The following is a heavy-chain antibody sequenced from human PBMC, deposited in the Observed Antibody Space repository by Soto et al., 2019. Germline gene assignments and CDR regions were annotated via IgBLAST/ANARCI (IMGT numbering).Heavy chain of an antibody. CDR3: ARVSKAAGGYYDSSGFGAFDI. CDR2: IIPNLDIA. CDR1: GGTFSSYT. Sequence: GASVKVSCKASGGTFSSYTISWVRQAPGQGLEWMGRIIPNLDIANYAQKFQGRVTITADKSTSTTYMELSSLRSEDTAVYYCARVSKAAGGYYDSSGFGAFDIWGQGTMVTVSS. J-gene: IGHJ3*02. D-gene: IGHD3-22*01. V-gene: IGHV1-69*02.